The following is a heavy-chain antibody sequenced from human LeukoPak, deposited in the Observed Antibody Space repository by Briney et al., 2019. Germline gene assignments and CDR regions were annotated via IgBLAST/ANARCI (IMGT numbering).Heavy chain of an antibody. CDR2: IKQDGSEK. V-gene: IGHV3-7*03. J-gene: IGHJ4*02. CDR3: ARVRYSSSWYATAYFDY. CDR1: GFTFSSYW. Sequence: GGSLRLSCAASGFTFSSYWMSWVRQAPGKGLEWVANIKQDGSEKYYVDSVKGRFTISRDNAKNSLYLQMNSLRAEDTAVYYCARVRYSSSWYATAYFDYWGQGTLVTVSS. D-gene: IGHD6-13*01.